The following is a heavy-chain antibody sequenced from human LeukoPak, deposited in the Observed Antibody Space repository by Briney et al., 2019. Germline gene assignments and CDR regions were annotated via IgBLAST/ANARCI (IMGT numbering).Heavy chain of an antibody. CDR2: INHSGST. CDR1: GGSFSGYY. Sequence: SETLSLTCAVYGGSFSGYYWSWIRQPPGKGLEWIGEINHSGSTNYNPSLKSRVTISVDTSKNQFSLKLSSVTAADTAVYYCARGRSSSYYYYYMDVWGKGTTVTVSS. J-gene: IGHJ6*03. D-gene: IGHD3-16*02. CDR3: ARGRSSSYYYYYMDV. V-gene: IGHV4-34*01.